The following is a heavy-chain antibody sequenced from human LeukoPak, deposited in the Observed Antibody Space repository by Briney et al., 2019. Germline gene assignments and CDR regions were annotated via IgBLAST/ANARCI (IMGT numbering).Heavy chain of an antibody. J-gene: IGHJ4*02. CDR1: GGSFSGYY. V-gene: IGHV4-34*01. CDR3: AREKILYDSSGYYPTPYFDY. D-gene: IGHD3-22*01. CDR2: INHSGST. Sequence: SETLSLTCAVYGGSFSGYYWSWIRQPPGKGLEWIGEINHSGSTNYNPSLKSRVTISVDTSKNQFSLKLSSVTAADTAVYYCAREKILYDSSGYYPTPYFDYGGQGTLVTVSS.